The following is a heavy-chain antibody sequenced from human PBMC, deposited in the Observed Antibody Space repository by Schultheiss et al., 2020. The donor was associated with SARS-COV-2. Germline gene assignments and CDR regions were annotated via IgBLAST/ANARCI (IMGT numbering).Heavy chain of an antibody. CDR3: ARQGGDGYSFDAFDI. J-gene: IGHJ3*02. CDR2: IYYSGST. V-gene: IGHV4-59*08. D-gene: IGHD5-24*01. CDR1: GGSISGYY. Sequence: SETLSLTCTVSGGSISGYYWSWIRQPPGKGLEWIGYIYYSGSTNYNPSLKSRVTISVDTSKNQFSLKLSSVTAADTAVYYCARQGGDGYSFDAFDIWGQGTMVTVSS.